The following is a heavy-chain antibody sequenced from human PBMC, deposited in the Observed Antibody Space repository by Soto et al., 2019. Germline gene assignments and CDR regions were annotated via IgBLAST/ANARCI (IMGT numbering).Heavy chain of an antibody. CDR3: ARDRSNSPDYFDF. CDR2: IYYTGST. Sequence: SETLSLTCTVSGGSVSSDDYYWTWIRQPPGKGLEWIGYIYYTGSTNYNPSLKSRLTISVDTSKNQFSLKLNSVSAADTAVYYCARDRSNSPDYFDFWGQGTLVTVSS. V-gene: IGHV4-30-4*01. J-gene: IGHJ4*02. D-gene: IGHD6-6*01. CDR1: GGSVSSDDYY.